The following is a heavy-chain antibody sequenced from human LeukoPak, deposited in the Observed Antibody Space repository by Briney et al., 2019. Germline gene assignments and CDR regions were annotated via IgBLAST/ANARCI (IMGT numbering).Heavy chain of an antibody. CDR1: GGSISSGGYS. Sequence: SETLSLTGAVSGGSISSGGYSWSWIRQPPGKGLEWIGYIYHSGSTYYNPSLKSRVTISVDRSKNQFSLKLSSVTAADTAVYYCARVAESWEFDYWGQGTLVTVSS. V-gene: IGHV4-30-2*01. D-gene: IGHD1-26*01. J-gene: IGHJ4*02. CDR2: IYHSGST. CDR3: ARVAESWEFDY.